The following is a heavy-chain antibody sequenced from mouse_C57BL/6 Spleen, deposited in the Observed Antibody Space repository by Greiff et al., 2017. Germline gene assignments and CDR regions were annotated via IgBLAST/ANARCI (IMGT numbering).Heavy chain of an antibody. Sequence: QVQLQQPGAELVKPGASVKLSCKASGYTFTSYWMHWVKQRPGQGLEWIGMIHPNSGSTNYNEKFKSKATLTVDKSSSTAYMQLSSLTSEDSAVYYCSRREKFCYDCDDWFAYWGQGTLVTVSA. CDR2: IHPNSGST. CDR1: GYTFTSYW. D-gene: IGHD2-4*01. J-gene: IGHJ3*01. V-gene: IGHV1-64*01. CDR3: SRREKFCYDCDDWFAY.